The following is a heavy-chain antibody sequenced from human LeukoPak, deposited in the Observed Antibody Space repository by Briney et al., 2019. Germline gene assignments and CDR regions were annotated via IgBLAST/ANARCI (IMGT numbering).Heavy chain of an antibody. D-gene: IGHD2-15*01. CDR1: GYTLTELS. CDR2: FDPEDGET. J-gene: IGHJ6*02. CDR3: ARDQDGAGRATYYYYGMDV. V-gene: IGHV1-24*01. Sequence: ASVKVSCKVSGYTLTELSMHWVRQAPGKGLEWMGGFDPEDGETIYAQKFQGRVTMTEDTSTDTAYMELSSLRSEDTAVYYCARDQDGAGRATYYYYGMDVWGQGTTVTVSS.